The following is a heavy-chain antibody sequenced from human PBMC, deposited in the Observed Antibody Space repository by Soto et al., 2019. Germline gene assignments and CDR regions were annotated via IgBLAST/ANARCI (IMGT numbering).Heavy chain of an antibody. Sequence: GSLRLSCAASGFTFSSYGMHWVRQAPGTGQEWVAVISYDGSNKYYADSVKGRFTISRDNSKNTLYLQMNSLRAEDTAVYYCSKHTAMGVLYYCGQGSSVTVSS. CDR3: SKHTAMGVLYY. V-gene: IGHV3-30*18. J-gene: IGHJ4*02. CDR1: GFTFSSYG. CDR2: ISYDGSNK. D-gene: IGHD5-18*01.